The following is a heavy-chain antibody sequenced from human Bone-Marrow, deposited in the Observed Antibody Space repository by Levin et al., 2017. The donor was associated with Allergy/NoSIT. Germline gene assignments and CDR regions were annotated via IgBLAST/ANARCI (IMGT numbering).Heavy chain of an antibody. J-gene: IGHJ4*02. V-gene: IGHV3-13*01. CDR1: GFSFSSYD. CDR3: ARGGGNTYGFGL. CDR2: IGTVGDT. D-gene: IGHD5-18*01. Sequence: GESLKISCAASGFSFSSYDMHWVRQAPGKGLEWVSAIGTVGDTFYPGSVKGRFTISRENAKNSLYLQMNSLKAGDTAVYYCARGGGNTYGFGLWGQGTLVTVSS.